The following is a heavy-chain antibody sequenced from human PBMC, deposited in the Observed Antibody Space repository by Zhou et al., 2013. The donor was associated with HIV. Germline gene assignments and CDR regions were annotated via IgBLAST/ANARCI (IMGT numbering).Heavy chain of an antibody. V-gene: IGHV1-8*01. CDR1: GYTFTTSD. J-gene: IGHJ2*01. CDR2: INPNSGKG. Sequence: QVQLVQSGAEVKKPGASVKVSCKASGYTFTTSDIHWVRQASGQGLEWMGWINPNSGKGYYAQRFQGRVTMTRDTSISTAYMDLSRLKSDDTAMYYCAREWAVAGPLMSADEEYWYFDLWGRGTLATVSS. D-gene: IGHD6-19*01. CDR3: AREWAVAGPLMSADEEYWYFDL.